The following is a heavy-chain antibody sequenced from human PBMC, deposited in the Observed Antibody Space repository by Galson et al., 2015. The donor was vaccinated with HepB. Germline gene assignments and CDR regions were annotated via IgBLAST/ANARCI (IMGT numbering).Heavy chain of an antibody. D-gene: IGHD3-22*01. Sequence: SLRLSCAASGFTFSTYWMSWVRLAPGKGLQWVAFISNDGSNKYYADSVEGRFTISRDNSKNTLYLQMNSLRAEDTAVYYCAKIGDISGFYYALDYWGQGTLVTVSS. CDR1: GFTFSTYW. CDR3: AKIGDISGFYYALDY. V-gene: IGHV3-30*18. CDR2: ISNDGSNK. J-gene: IGHJ4*02.